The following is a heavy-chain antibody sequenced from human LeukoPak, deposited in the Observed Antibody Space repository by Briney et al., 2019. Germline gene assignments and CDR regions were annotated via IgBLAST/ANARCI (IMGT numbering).Heavy chain of an antibody. Sequence: ASVKVSCKASGYTFTIYAVNWVRQAPGQGLEWVGIINPSGDPTTYAQKFQGRVTMTSDMSTSTVYMELSSLRSEDTAVYYCARDNNGYSSRWSDDAFDIWGQGTLVIVSS. CDR3: ARDNNGYSSRWSDDAFDI. V-gene: IGHV1-46*01. J-gene: IGHJ3*02. CDR2: INPSGDPT. D-gene: IGHD2-2*01. CDR1: GYTFTIYA.